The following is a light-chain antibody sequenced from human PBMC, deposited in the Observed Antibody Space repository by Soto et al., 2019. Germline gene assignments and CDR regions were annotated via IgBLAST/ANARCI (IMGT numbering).Light chain of an antibody. CDR3: LQPIHWPCT. J-gene: IGKJ1*01. CDR2: EVS. V-gene: IGKV2-30*02. Sequence: DVVMTQSPLSLPVTLGQPASISCRSSQSLVHSDGNTYLNWFQQRPGQSPRCLIYEVSTWDSGVPDRFSGSGSGTDFTLTISRLEPEDVAVYYCLQPIHWPCTFGQGTKVEIK. CDR1: QSLVHSDGNTY.